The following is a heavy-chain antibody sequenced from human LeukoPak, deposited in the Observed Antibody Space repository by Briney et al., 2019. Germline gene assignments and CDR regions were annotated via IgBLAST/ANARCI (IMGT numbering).Heavy chain of an antibody. J-gene: IGHJ3*01. Sequence: SETLSLTCTVSGGSISSSSYFWRWIRQPPGKGGESIGSFHYSGSTYYNPSLKRLFTSSEDTSKNQLSLKLSSAPAADTAVSYCAKSNGYGFVGSWGKGTMVTVSS. D-gene: IGHD3-10*01. CDR1: GGSISSSSYF. CDR3: AKSNGYGFVGS. V-gene: IGHV4-39*07. CDR2: FHYSGST.